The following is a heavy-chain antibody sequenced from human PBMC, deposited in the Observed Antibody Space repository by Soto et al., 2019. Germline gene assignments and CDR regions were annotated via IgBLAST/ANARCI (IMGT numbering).Heavy chain of an antibody. V-gene: IGHV1-3*01. CDR3: ARGLNGYSHYFDY. Sequence: GASVKVSCKASGYTFTNYAMHWVRQAPGQRLEWMGWINAGNGNTKYSQKFQGRVTITRDTSASTAYMELSSLRSEDTAVYYCARGLNGYSHYFDYWGQGTLVTVSS. D-gene: IGHD5-18*01. CDR2: INAGNGNT. J-gene: IGHJ4*02. CDR1: GYTFTNYA.